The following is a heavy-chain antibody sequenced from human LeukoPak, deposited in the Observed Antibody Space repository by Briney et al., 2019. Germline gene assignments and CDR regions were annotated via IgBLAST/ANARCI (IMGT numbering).Heavy chain of an antibody. CDR3: ARADYYESSGDY. V-gene: IGHV1-46*01. CDR2: IHPTGGST. D-gene: IGHD3-22*01. Sequence: ASVKVSCKASGHTFSNYYLHWIRQAPEQGLEWMGIIHPTGGSTTYAQKFQGRVSMTRDASTSTVYMELSSLRPDDTAVYYCARADYYESSGDYWGQGTLVTVSS. J-gene: IGHJ4*02. CDR1: GHTFSNYY.